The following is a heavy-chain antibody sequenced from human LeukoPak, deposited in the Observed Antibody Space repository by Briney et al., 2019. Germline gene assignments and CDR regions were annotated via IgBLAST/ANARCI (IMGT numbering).Heavy chain of an antibody. V-gene: IGHV3-21*01. CDR2: ITRSSNFI. CDR3: ARDRFDSSGYYCISDY. Sequence: GGSLRLSCAASGFTVSSNYMSWVRRAPGKGLEWVSSITRSSNFIYYADSVKGRFTISRDDAKNSLYLQMNSLRVEDTSVYYCARDRFDSSGYYCISDYWGQGTLVTVSS. D-gene: IGHD3-22*01. J-gene: IGHJ4*02. CDR1: GFTVSSNY.